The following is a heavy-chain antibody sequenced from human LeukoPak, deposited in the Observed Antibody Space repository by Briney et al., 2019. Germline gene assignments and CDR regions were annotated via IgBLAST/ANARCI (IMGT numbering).Heavy chain of an antibody. D-gene: IGHD2-2*01. V-gene: IGHV4-38-2*01. CDR1: GYSISSGYY. J-gene: IGHJ4*02. CDR3: ARLRCSSTSCYLGYYFDY. Sequence: SETLSLTCAVSGYSISSGYYWGWIRQPPGKGLEWIGSIYHSGSTHYNPSLKSRVTISVDTSKNQFSLKLSSVTAADTAVYYCARLRCSSTSCYLGYYFDYWGQGTLVTVSS. CDR2: IYHSGST.